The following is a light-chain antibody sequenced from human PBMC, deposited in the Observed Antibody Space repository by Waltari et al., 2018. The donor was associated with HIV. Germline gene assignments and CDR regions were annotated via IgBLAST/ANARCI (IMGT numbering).Light chain of an antibody. CDR1: QSVASS. V-gene: IGKV3-15*01. CDR2: GAS. Sequence: EIVMTQSPATLSLSPGERAILSCRASQSVASSLAWYQQKPVQAPRLLIYGASTRAAGIPGRFSGSGSGTEFTLTISSLQSEDSAIYFCHQYNSWPPRYTFGQGTKLEI. CDR3: HQYNSWPPRYT. J-gene: IGKJ2*01.